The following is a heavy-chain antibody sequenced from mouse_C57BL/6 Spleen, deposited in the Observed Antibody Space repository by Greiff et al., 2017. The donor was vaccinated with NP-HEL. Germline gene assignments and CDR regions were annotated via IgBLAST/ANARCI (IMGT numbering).Heavy chain of an antibody. V-gene: IGHV1-18*01. CDR1: GYTFTDYN. Sequence: EVQLQQSGPELVKPGASVKIPCKASGYTFTDYNMDWVKQSHGKSLEWIGYINPNNGGTIYNQKFKGKATLTVDKSSSTAYMELRSLTSEDTAVYYCARSRGNYEGFAYWGQGTLVTVSA. CDR2: INPNNGGT. D-gene: IGHD2-1*01. J-gene: IGHJ3*01. CDR3: ARSRGNYEGFAY.